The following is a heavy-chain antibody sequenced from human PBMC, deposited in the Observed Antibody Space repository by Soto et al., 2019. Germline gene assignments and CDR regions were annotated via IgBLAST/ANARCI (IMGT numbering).Heavy chain of an antibody. D-gene: IGHD1-20*01. V-gene: IGHV1-3*01. CDR3: ARDRSITRPITGPFDS. J-gene: IGHJ4*02. CDR2: INAGSGDT. CDR1: GYTFGSFA. Sequence: QVQLVQSGAEVKKPGASMKVSCKASGYTFGSFAMHWLRQAPGQRLEWLGWINAGSGDTKYSEKFQGRITITRDASATTAYLELNSLKSEDTAVYYCARDRSITRPITGPFDSWGQGTLVTVSS.